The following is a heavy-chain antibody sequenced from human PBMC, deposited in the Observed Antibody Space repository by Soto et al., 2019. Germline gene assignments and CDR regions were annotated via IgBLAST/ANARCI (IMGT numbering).Heavy chain of an antibody. CDR2: IWYDGSNK. CDR1: GFTFSSYG. V-gene: IGHV3-33*01. Sequence: PGGSLRLSCAASGFTFSSYGMHWVRQAPGKVLEWVAVIWYDGSNKYYADSVKGRFTISRDNSKNTLYLQMNSLRAEDTAVYYCARGQTAGYYYYYYGMDVWGQGTTVTVSS. J-gene: IGHJ6*02. D-gene: IGHD6-13*01. CDR3: ARGQTAGYYYYYYGMDV.